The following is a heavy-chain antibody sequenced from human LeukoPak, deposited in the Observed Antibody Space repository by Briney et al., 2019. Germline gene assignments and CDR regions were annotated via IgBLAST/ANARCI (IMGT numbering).Heavy chain of an antibody. CDR2: IKQVGGVK. Sequence: PGGSLRLSCAASGFTFSSYAMHWVRQAPGKGLEWVANIKQVGGVKYYVDSVKGRFTISRDNAKNSLYLQMDSLRAEDTAVYYCARVSRHNFGSFDYWGQGTLVTVSS. CDR1: GFTFSSYA. CDR3: ARVSRHNFGSFDY. J-gene: IGHJ4*02. V-gene: IGHV3-7*01. D-gene: IGHD1-1*01.